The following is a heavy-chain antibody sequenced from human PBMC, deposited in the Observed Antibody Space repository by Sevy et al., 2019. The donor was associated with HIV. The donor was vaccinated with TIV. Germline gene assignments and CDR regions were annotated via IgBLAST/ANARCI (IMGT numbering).Heavy chain of an antibody. CDR3: AREGVDFWSGPVDFDYGMDV. CDR2: INTHGTNT. Sequence: GGSLRLSCAASGFTFSRYWMHWVRHAPGKGLVWVSRINTHGTNTIYADYVKGRFTISRDNAKNTVSLQMNSLRGDDTGVYYCAREGVDFWSGPVDFDYGMDVWGQGTTVTVSS. D-gene: IGHD3-3*01. V-gene: IGHV3-74*01. CDR1: GFTFSRYW. J-gene: IGHJ6*02.